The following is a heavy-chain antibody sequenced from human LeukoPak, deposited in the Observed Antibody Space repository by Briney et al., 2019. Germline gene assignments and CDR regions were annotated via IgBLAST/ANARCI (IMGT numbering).Heavy chain of an antibody. J-gene: IGHJ4*02. Sequence: GGSLRLSCAASGFTFSSYAMSWVRQAPGKGLEWVSAISGRGGGTYYADSVKGRFTISRDYSKNTLYLQMNSLRAEDTAVYYCARDIEGALVRGVIVYWGQGTLVTVSS. CDR3: ARDIEGALVRGVIVY. CDR2: ISGRGGGT. V-gene: IGHV3-23*01. D-gene: IGHD3-10*01. CDR1: GFTFSSYA.